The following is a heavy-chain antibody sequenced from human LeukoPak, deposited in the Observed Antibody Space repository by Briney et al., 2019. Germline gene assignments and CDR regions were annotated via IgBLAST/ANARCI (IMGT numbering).Heavy chain of an antibody. D-gene: IGHD3-10*01. CDR1: GFTFSAYS. CDR2: ISSNSNYI. V-gene: IGHV3-21*06. J-gene: IGHJ4*02. Sequence: PGGSLRLSCAASGFTFSAYSMNWVRQAPGKELEWVSTISSNSNYIYYADSVKGRFAISRDNARDSVSLQMDSLRAEDTAVYFCTRDLSARFPGGFDYWGQGILVTVSS. CDR3: TRDLSARFPGGFDY.